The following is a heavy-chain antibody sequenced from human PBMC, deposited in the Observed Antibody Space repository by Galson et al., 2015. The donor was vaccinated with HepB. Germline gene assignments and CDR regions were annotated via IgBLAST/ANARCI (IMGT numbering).Heavy chain of an antibody. D-gene: IGHD4-23*01. CDR3: ASGPYGGNSYFDY. CDR1: GFTVSSNY. V-gene: IGHV3-66*02. CDR2: IYSGGST. Sequence: SLRLSCAASGFTVSSNYMSWVRQAPGKGLEWVSVIYSGGSTYYADSVKGRFTISRDNSKNTLYLQMNSLRAEDTAVYYCASGPYGGNSYFDYWGQGTLVTVSS. J-gene: IGHJ4*02.